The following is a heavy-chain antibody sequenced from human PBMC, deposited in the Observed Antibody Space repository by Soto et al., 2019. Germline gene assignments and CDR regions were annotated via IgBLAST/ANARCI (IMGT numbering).Heavy chain of an antibody. V-gene: IGHV1-69*12. Sequence: QVQLVQSGAEVKKPGSSVKVSCKASGGTFSSYAISWVRQAPGQGLEWMGGIIPIFGTANYAQKFQGRVTITADESMSTAYMELSSLRSEDTAVYYCARVVLRFLEWLSTAFDIWGQGTMVTVSS. CDR2: IIPIFGTA. D-gene: IGHD3-3*01. CDR3: ARVVLRFLEWLSTAFDI. CDR1: GGTFSSYA. J-gene: IGHJ3*02.